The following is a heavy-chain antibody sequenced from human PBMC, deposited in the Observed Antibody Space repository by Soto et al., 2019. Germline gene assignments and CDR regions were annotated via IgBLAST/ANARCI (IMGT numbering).Heavy chain of an antibody. Sequence: ASVNGSCKASGYTFTNYNIGWVRQAPGQGLEWMGRINPYSGNTNYAQIFQGRVSMTTDTSTTTGYMELRSLRSDDTAFYYCARYVFGYFDSWGQGTLVTVSS. J-gene: IGHJ4*02. CDR2: INPYSGNT. D-gene: IGHD3-10*01. V-gene: IGHV1-18*04. CDR3: ARYVFGYFDS. CDR1: GYTFTNYN.